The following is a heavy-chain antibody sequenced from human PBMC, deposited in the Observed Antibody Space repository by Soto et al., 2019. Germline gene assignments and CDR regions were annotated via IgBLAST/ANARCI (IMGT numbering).Heavy chain of an antibody. D-gene: IGHD5-12*01. Sequence: ASVKVSCKASGYPFTAYGLHWVRQAPGQRLEWMGWINAGNGNTKYSQNFQGRLTITRDTSASTAYMDLSSLRSEDTAVYYCAKGTWVATTATYYFDYWGQGTLVTVSS. CDR2: INAGNGNT. CDR1: GYPFTAYG. V-gene: IGHV1-3*01. CDR3: AKGTWVATTATYYFDY. J-gene: IGHJ4*02.